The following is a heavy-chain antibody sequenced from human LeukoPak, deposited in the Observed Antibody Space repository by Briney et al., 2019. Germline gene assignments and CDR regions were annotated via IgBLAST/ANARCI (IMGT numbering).Heavy chain of an antibody. CDR2: IYPGDSET. D-gene: IGHD5-18*01. CDR1: GYSFTSYW. CDR3: ARHEPTDTAMVNY. J-gene: IGHJ4*02. V-gene: IGHV5-51*01. Sequence: GESLKISCKGSGYSFTSYWIGWVRQMPGKGLEWMGIIYPGDSETRYSPSFQGQVTISVDKSTSTAYLQWSSLKASDTAMYYCARHEPTDTAMVNYWGQGTLVTVSS.